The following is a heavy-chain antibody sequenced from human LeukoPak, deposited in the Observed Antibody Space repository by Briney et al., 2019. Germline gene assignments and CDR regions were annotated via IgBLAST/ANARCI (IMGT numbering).Heavy chain of an antibody. D-gene: IGHD3-10*01. Sequence: GGSLRLFCAASGFTFSDYYMSWIRHAPGKGLERVSYISSSGSTIYYADSVKGRFTISRDNAKNSLYLQMNSLRAEDTAVYYCARAPLLYYGPHNYYLDVWGKGTTVTISS. CDR3: ARAPLLYYGPHNYYLDV. J-gene: IGHJ6*03. CDR1: GFTFSDYY. CDR2: ISSSGSTI. V-gene: IGHV3-11*01.